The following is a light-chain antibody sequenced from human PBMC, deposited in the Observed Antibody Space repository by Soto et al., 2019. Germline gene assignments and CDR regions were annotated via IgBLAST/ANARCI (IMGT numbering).Light chain of an antibody. CDR2: RNN. CDR1: SSDIGSNA. Sequence: SALTQPPSTSRTPGQTVTISCSGSSSDIGSNAVYWYQQLPGTAPKLLIYRNNQRPSGVPDRFSGTKSGTSASLAISGLRSEDEADYYCAAWNDGLSGFVFGTGTKVTVL. CDR3: AAWNDGLSGFV. V-gene: IGLV1-47*01. J-gene: IGLJ1*01.